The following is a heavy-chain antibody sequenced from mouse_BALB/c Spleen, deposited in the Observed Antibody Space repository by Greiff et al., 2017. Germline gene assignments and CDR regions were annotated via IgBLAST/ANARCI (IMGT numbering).Heavy chain of an antibody. CDR1: GFTFSSYT. Sequence: EVKLQESGGGLVQPGGSLKLSCAASGFTFSSYTMSWVRQTPEKRLEWVAYISNGGGSTYYPDTVKGRFTISRDNAKNTLYLQMSSLKSEDTAMYYCARHSTTSAMDYWGQGTSVTVSS. D-gene: IGHD1-1*01. J-gene: IGHJ4*01. V-gene: IGHV5-12-2*01. CDR3: ARHSTTSAMDY. CDR2: ISNGGGST.